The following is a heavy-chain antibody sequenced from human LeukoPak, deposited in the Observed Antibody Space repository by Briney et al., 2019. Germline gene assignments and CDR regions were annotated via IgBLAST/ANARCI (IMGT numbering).Heavy chain of an antibody. D-gene: IGHD3-22*01. J-gene: IGHJ4*02. CDR3: ASSLGEAYYYDSSGYYSPFDY. V-gene: IGHV1-69*06. CDR1: GGTFSSYA. CDR2: IIPIFGTA. Sequence: SVKVSCKASGGTFSSYAISWVRQAPGQGLEWMGRIIPIFGTANYAQKFQGRVTITADKSTSTAYMELSGLRSEDTAVYYCASSLGEAYYYDSSGYYSPFDYWGQGTLVTVSS.